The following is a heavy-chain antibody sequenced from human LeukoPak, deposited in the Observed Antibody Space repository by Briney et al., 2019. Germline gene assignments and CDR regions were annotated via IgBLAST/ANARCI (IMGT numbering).Heavy chain of an antibody. CDR1: GYTFTSYD. CDR3: AIVGTFGGLIDY. CDR2: MNPNSGNT. V-gene: IGHV1-8*01. D-gene: IGHD3-16*01. Sequence: ASVKASCKASGYTFTSYDINWVRQATGQGLEWMGWMNPNSGNTGYAQKFQGRVTMTRNTSISTAYMELSSLRSEDTAVYYCAIVGTFGGLIDYWGQGTLVTVSA. J-gene: IGHJ4*02.